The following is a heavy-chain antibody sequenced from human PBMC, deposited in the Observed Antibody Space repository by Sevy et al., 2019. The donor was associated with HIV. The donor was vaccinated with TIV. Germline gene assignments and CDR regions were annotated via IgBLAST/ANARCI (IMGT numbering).Heavy chain of an antibody. V-gene: IGHV3-48*02. CDR1: GFTFSSYS. J-gene: IGHJ6*03. D-gene: IGHD6-19*01. CDR2: ISSSSSTI. Sequence: GGSLRLSCAASGFTFSSYSMNWVRQAPGKGLEWVSYISSSSSTIYYADSVKGRFTISRDNAKNSLYLQMNSLRDEDTAVYYCVLYIAVAGPSYYYHYMDVWGKGTTVTVSS. CDR3: VLYIAVAGPSYYYHYMDV.